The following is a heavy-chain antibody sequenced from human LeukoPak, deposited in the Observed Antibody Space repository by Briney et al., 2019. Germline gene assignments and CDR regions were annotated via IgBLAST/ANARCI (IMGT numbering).Heavy chain of an antibody. CDR3: ARDLELPLYDYSGY. D-gene: IGHD3-16*01. Sequence: GGSLRLSCAASGFTFSSYSMNWVRQAPGKGLEWVSYISSSSSTIYYADSVKGRFTISRDNAKNSLYLQMNSLRAEDTAVYYCARDLELPLYDYSGYWGQGTLVTVSS. CDR2: ISSSSSTI. CDR1: GFTFSSYS. V-gene: IGHV3-48*01. J-gene: IGHJ4*02.